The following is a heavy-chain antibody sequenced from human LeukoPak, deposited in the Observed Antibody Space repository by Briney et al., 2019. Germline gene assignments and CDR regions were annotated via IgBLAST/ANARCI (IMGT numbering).Heavy chain of an antibody. CDR3: ARGYCSGGSCYSGRGGGFDP. V-gene: IGHV4-34*01. Sequence: SETLSLTCAVCGGSFSGYYWSWIRQPPGKGLEWIGEINHSGSTNYNPSLKSRVTISVDTSKNQFSLKLSSVTAADTAVYYCARGYCSGGSCYSGRGGGFDPWGQGTLVTVSS. CDR1: GGSFSGYY. CDR2: INHSGST. J-gene: IGHJ5*02. D-gene: IGHD2-15*01.